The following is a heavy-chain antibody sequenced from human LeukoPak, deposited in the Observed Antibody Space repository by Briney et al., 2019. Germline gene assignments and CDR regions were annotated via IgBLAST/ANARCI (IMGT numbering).Heavy chain of an antibody. CDR1: GGSFSGYY. V-gene: IGHV4-34*01. J-gene: IGHJ3*02. Sequence: PSETLSLTFAVYGGSFSGYYWSWIRQPPGKGLDWIGEINHIGSTNYSPSLKSRGTISVDTSKHQFSLKLSSVTAADTAVYYCARGWNVLRYFDWPNRGAFDIWGQGTIVTVSS. D-gene: IGHD3-9*01. CDR2: INHIGST. CDR3: ARGWNVLRYFDWPNRGAFDI.